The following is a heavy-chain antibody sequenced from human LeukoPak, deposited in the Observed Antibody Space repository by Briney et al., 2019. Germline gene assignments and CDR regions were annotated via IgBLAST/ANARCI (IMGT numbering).Heavy chain of an antibody. D-gene: IGHD6-13*01. Sequence: ASVKVSCKASGYTFTGYYMHWVRQAPGQGLEWMGWINPNSGGTNYAQKFQGRVTMTRDTSISTAYMELSRLRSDDTAVYYCARPYSSSFDAFDIWGQGTMVTVSS. CDR2: INPNSGGT. V-gene: IGHV1-2*02. J-gene: IGHJ3*02. CDR3: ARPYSSSFDAFDI. CDR1: GYTFTGYY.